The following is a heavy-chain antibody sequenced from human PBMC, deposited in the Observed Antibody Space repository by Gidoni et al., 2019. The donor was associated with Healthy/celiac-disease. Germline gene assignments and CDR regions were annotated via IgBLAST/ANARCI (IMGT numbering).Heavy chain of an antibody. CDR3: ARDRVSDY. J-gene: IGHJ4*02. V-gene: IGHV3-30-3*01. D-gene: IGHD2-21*01. CDR2: ISYDGSNK. CDR1: GFTVSSYA. Sequence: QVQLVESGGGVVQPGSSLRLSCAASGFTVSSYAMHWVRQAPGKGLEWVAVISYDGSNKYYADSVKGRFTISRDNSKNTLYLQMNSLRAEDTAVYYCARDRVSDYWGQGTLVTVSS.